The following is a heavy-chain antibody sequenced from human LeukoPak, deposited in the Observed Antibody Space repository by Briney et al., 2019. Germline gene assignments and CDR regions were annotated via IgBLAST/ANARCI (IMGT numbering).Heavy chain of an antibody. V-gene: IGHV3-7*04. CDR3: ARAGLLVAFDI. Sequence: QSGGSLRLSCAASGFTFSSYWMSWVRRAPGKGLEWVANIKQDGSEKDYMDSVRGRFTISRDNAKNSVYLQMNSLRAEDTAVYYCARAGLLVAFDIWGQGTMVTLSS. J-gene: IGHJ3*02. CDR1: GFTFSSYW. CDR2: IKQDGSEK.